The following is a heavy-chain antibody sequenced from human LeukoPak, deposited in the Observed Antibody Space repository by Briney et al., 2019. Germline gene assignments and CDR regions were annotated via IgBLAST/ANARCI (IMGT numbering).Heavy chain of an antibody. Sequence: SETLSLTCTVSGGSISSSSYSWGWIRQPPGKGLEWIGSIYYSVTTYYNPSLKIRVTISVDTSKIQFPLKLSSVAATDTAVYFCARLRFDFWSGYTHPYFDYWGQGTLVTVSS. CDR1: GGSISSSSYS. CDR2: IYYSVTT. J-gene: IGHJ4*02. CDR3: ARLRFDFWSGYTHPYFDY. V-gene: IGHV4-39*01. D-gene: IGHD3-3*01.